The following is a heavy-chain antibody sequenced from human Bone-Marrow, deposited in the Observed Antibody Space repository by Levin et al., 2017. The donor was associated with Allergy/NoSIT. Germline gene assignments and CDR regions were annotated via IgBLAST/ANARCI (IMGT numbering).Heavy chain of an antibody. CDR2: INSDGSST. Sequence: GGSLRLSCAASGFTFSSYWMHWVRQAPGKGLVWVSRINSDGSSTSYADSVKGRFTISRDNAKNTLYLQMNSLRAEDTAVYYCARARGLGYCSSTSCPQRNNWFDPWGQGTLVTVSS. D-gene: IGHD2-2*03. V-gene: IGHV3-74*01. J-gene: IGHJ5*02. CDR3: ARARGLGYCSSTSCPQRNNWFDP. CDR1: GFTFSSYW.